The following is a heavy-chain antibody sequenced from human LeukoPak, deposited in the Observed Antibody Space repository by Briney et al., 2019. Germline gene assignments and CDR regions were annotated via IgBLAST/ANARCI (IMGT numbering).Heavy chain of an antibody. Sequence: PGGSLRLSCAASGFTFSSYSMNWVRQAPGKGLVWVSRINSDGSSTSYADSVKGRFTISRDNAKNTLYLQMNSLRAEDTAVYYCARGIAAAGGPGDYWGQGTLVTVSS. CDR2: INSDGSST. D-gene: IGHD6-13*01. CDR1: GFTFSSYS. J-gene: IGHJ4*02. CDR3: ARGIAAAGGPGDY. V-gene: IGHV3-74*01.